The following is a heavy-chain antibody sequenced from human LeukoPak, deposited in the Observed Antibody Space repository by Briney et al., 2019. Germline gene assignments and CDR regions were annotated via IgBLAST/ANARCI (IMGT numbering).Heavy chain of an antibody. CDR2: ISSSRGNAI. Sequence: PGGSLRLSCAASGFTCSTYAMNWVRQVPGKGLEWISYISSSRGNAIHYADSVRGRFTISRDDAKNSLYLQMNSLRAEDTAVYYCAKLILVGPTQGPDYWGQGTLVTVSS. CDR1: GFTCSTYA. J-gene: IGHJ4*02. D-gene: IGHD1-26*01. V-gene: IGHV3-48*04. CDR3: AKLILVGPTQGPDY.